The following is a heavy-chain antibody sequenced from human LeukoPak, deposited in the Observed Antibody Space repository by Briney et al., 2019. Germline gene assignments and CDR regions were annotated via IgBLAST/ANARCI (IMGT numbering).Heavy chain of an antibody. D-gene: IGHD3-3*01. V-gene: IGHV4-39*01. J-gene: IGHJ4*02. Sequence: SETLSLTCTVSSGSINSTSYYWGWIRQPPGKGLEWIGSIYFSGSTYYNPSLKSRVTIPVDTSKNQFSLKLSSVTAADTAVYYCARHVESRITIFGVVIEIYYFDYWGQGTLVTVSS. CDR1: SGSINSTSYY. CDR2: IYFSGST. CDR3: ARHVESRITIFGVVIEIYYFDY.